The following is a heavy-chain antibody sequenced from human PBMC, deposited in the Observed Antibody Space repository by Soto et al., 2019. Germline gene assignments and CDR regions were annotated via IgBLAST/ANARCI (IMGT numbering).Heavy chain of an antibody. D-gene: IGHD6-6*01. CDR2: ISGSGGST. J-gene: IGHJ4*02. CDR3: AKGQVEYSSSSWGY. V-gene: IGHV3-23*01. CDR1: GFTFSSYA. Sequence: LSLTCAASGFTFSSYAMSWVRQAPGKGLEWVSAISGSGGSTYYADSVKGRFTISRDNSKNTLYLQMNSLRAEDTAVYYCAKGQVEYSSSSWGYWGQGTLVTVSS.